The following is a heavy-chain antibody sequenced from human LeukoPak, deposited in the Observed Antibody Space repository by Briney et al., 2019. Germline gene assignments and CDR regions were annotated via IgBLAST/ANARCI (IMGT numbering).Heavy chain of an antibody. V-gene: IGHV3-23*01. CDR1: GFXFSSYA. CDR3: AKDSCTSAICYAFDY. Sequence: GGSLRLSCAASGFXFSSYAMTWVRQAPGQGLEWVSLISNSGGSTNYADSVKGRFTISRDNSKNTLYLQMNSLRAEDTAVYYCAKDSCTSAICYAFDYWGQGTLVTVSS. D-gene: IGHD2-2*01. J-gene: IGHJ4*02. CDR2: ISNSGGST.